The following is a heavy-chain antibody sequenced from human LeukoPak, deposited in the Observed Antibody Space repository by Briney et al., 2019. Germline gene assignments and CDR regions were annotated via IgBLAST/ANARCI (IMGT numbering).Heavy chain of an antibody. CDR2: ISSSSSYI. CDR3: ARSSGYDWVIGY. J-gene: IGHJ4*02. Sequence: AGGSLRLSCAASGFTISSYSMNWVRQAPGKGLEWVSSISSSSSYIYYADSVKGRFTISRDNAKNSLYLQMNSLRAEDTAVYYCARSSGYDWVIGYWGQGTLVTVSS. CDR1: GFTISSYS. V-gene: IGHV3-21*01. D-gene: IGHD5-12*01.